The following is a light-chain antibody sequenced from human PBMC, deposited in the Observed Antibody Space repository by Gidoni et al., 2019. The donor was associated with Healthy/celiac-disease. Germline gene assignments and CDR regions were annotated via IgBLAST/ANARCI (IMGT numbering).Light chain of an antibody. Sequence: SSELPQPPSVSVSLGQMARITCSGEALPKKYAYWYQQKPGQFPVLVIYKDSERPSGIPERFSGASSGTRVTLTISGVQAEDEADYYCLSADSSGTHVGVGGGTKLTVL. CDR1: ALPKKY. V-gene: IGLV3-16*01. CDR2: KDS. CDR3: LSADSSGTHVG. J-gene: IGLJ2*01.